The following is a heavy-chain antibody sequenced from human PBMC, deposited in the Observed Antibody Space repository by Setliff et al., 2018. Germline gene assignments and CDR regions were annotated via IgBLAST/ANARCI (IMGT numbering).Heavy chain of an antibody. CDR3: ASYGSNY. CDR1: GGPVTRTTTF. CDR2: TYDSGST. Sequence: PSETLSLTCTVSGGPVTRTTTFWGWVRQTPGKGLKWIGSTYDSGSTYYNPSLNSRVTISEDTSKNQFSLKLSSVTAADTAVYYCASYGSNYWGQGTLVTVSS. V-gene: IGHV4-39*07. D-gene: IGHD1-26*01. J-gene: IGHJ4*02.